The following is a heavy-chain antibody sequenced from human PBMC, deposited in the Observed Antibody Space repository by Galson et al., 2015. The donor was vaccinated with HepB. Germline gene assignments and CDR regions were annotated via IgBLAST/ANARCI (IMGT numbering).Heavy chain of an antibody. Sequence: SLRLSCAASGFTFSSSNMNWVRQVPGKGLEWVSFINGRSGDIYYTDSVKGRFTISRDNTKKSLFLQMNNLRAEDTAVYYCASELNNIMGNTTLACFDSWGQGTVVTVSS. CDR1: GFTFSSSN. CDR3: ASELNNIMGNTTLACFDS. J-gene: IGHJ4*02. V-gene: IGHV3-21*01. CDR2: INGRSGDI. D-gene: IGHD1-26*01.